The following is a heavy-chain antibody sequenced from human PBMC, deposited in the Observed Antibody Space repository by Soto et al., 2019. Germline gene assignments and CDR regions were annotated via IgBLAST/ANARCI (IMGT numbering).Heavy chain of an antibody. V-gene: IGHV1-18*01. CDR2: ISAYNGNT. D-gene: IGHD3-3*01. Sequence: ASVKVSCKASGYTFTSYGISWVRRAPGQGLEWMGWISAYNGNTNYAQKLQGRVTMTTDTSTSTAYMELRSLRSDDTAVYYCARGQYSIFGVVSRYYGMDVWGQGTTVTVSS. J-gene: IGHJ6*02. CDR1: GYTFTSYG. CDR3: ARGQYSIFGVVSRYYGMDV.